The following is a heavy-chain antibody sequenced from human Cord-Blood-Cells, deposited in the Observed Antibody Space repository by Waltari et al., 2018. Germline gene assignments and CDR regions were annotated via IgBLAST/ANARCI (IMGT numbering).Heavy chain of an antibody. J-gene: IGHJ4*02. V-gene: IGHV1-69*06. Sequence: QVQLVQSGAEVKKPGSSVKVSCKASGGTFSSYAISWVRQAPGQGLEWMGGIIPICGTENYAQKFKGRVTITADKSTSTAYMELSSLRSEDTAVYYCARARTVRTQYNWNFDYWGQGTLVTVSS. CDR2: IIPICGTE. CDR3: ARARTVRTQYNWNFDY. CDR1: GGTFSSYA. D-gene: IGHD1-20*01.